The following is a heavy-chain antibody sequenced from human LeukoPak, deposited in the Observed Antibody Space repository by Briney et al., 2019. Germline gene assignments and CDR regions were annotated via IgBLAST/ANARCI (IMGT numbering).Heavy chain of an antibody. D-gene: IGHD6-13*01. J-gene: IGHJ4*02. CDR1: KFNFIDYG. V-gene: IGHV3-23*01. CDR2: IGGSGYDT. CDR3: AQSSSWYPDYFDY. Sequence: GGSLRLSCSTFKFNFIDYGLTWVRQAPGKGLEWVSSIGGSGYDTQYAASVQGRFTISRDNAKNSLYLQMNSLRAEDTAVYYCAQSSSWYPDYFDYWGRGTLVTVSS.